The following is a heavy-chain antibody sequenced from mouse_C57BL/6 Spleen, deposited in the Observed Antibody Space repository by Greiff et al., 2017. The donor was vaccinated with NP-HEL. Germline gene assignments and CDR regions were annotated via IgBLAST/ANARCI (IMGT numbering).Heavy chain of an antibody. CDR1: GFTFSDYG. V-gene: IGHV5-17*01. D-gene: IGHD1-1*01. J-gene: IGHJ4*01. CDR2: ISSGSSTI. Sequence: EVQLVESGGGLVKPGGSLKLSCAASGFTFSDYGMHWVRQAPEKGLEWVAYISSGSSTIYYADTVKGRFTISRDNAKNTLFLQMTSLRSEDTALYYCARSNYGSSYPYYYAMDYWGQGTSVTVSS. CDR3: ARSNYGSSYPYYYAMDY.